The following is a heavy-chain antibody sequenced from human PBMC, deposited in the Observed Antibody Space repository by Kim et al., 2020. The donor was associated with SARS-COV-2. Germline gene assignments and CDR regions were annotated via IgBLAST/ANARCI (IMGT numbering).Heavy chain of an antibody. J-gene: IGHJ3*02. Sequence: SETLSLTCTVSGGSISSSSYYWGWIRQPPGKGLEWIGSIYYSGRTYYNPSLKSRVTISVDTSKSQFSLKLSSVTAADTAVYYCARLWFGELSAFDIWGQGTMVTVSS. CDR3: ARLWFGELSAFDI. CDR2: IYYSGRT. D-gene: IGHD3-10*01. V-gene: IGHV4-39*01. CDR1: GGSISSSSYY.